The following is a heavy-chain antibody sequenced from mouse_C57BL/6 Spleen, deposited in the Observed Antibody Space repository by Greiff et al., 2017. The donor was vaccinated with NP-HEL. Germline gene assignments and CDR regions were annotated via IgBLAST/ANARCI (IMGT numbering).Heavy chain of an antibody. CDR1: GYTFTSYW. CDR2: IDPSDSYT. D-gene: IGHD2-5*01. J-gene: IGHJ2*01. CDR3: ARSGPPTIVTTRLYFDY. Sequence: QVQLQQPGAELVKPGASVKLSCKASGYTFTSYWMQWVKQRPGQGLEWIGEIDPSDSYTNYNQKFKGKATLTVDTSSSTASMKLSSLTSEDSAVYYCARSGPPTIVTTRLYFDYWGQGTTLTVSS. V-gene: IGHV1-50*01.